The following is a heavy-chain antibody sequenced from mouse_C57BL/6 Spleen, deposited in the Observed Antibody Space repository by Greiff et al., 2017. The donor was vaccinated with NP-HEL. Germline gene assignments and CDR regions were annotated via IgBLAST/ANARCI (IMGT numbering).Heavy chain of an antibody. D-gene: IGHD4-1*01. CDR2: ISDGGSYT. CDR1: GFTFSSYA. Sequence: EVHLVESGGGLVKPGGSLKLSCAASGFTFSSYAMSWVRQTPEKRLEWVATISDGGSYTYYPDNVKGRFTISRDNAKNNLYLQMSHLKSEDTAMYYCARDGGTGYFDVWGTGTTVTVSS. V-gene: IGHV5-4*01. J-gene: IGHJ1*03. CDR3: ARDGGTGYFDV.